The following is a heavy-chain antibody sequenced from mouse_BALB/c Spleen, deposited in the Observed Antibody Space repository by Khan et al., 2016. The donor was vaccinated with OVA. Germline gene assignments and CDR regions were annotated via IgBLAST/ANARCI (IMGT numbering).Heavy chain of an antibody. V-gene: IGHV2-6-4*01. CDR2: IWGGGGT. Sequence: VQLVETGPGLVAPSQSLSITCTVSGFSLSRYNIHWVRQPPEKGLEWLGMIWGGGGTDYNSTLKSRLSIRKDNSKSQVFLKMNSLQTDDTAMYYCARAYYRYDGYYDMDDWGQGTPVTVSS. D-gene: IGHD2-14*01. CDR3: ARAYYRYDGYYDMDD. CDR1: GFSLSRYN. J-gene: IGHJ4*01.